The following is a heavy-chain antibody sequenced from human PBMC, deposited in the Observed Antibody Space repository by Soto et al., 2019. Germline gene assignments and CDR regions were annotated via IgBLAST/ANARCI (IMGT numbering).Heavy chain of an antibody. CDR3: ARVNGDLDFDY. CDR1: GGSFSGYY. D-gene: IGHD4-17*01. CDR2: INHSGST. J-gene: IGHJ4*02. Sequence: WETLSLTCAVYGGSFSGYYWSWIRQPPGKGLEWIGEINHSGSTNYNPSLKSRVTISVDTSKNQFSLKLSSVTAADTAVYYCARVNGDLDFDYWGQGTLVTVSS. V-gene: IGHV4-34*01.